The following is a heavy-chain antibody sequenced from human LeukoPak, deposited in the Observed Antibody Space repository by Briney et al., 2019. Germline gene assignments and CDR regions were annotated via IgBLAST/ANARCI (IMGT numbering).Heavy chain of an antibody. CDR1: GGSISSGNYY. D-gene: IGHD4-17*01. CDR3: ASSIPRTGTVTDYYYYGMDV. V-gene: IGHV4-30-4*01. Sequence: SETLSLTCTVSGGSISSGNYYWSWIRQPPGKGLEWIGYIYYSGSTYYNPSLKSRVTISVDTSKNQFSLKLSSVTAADTAVYYCASSIPRTGTVTDYYYYGMDVWGQGTTVTVPS. CDR2: IYYSGST. J-gene: IGHJ6*02.